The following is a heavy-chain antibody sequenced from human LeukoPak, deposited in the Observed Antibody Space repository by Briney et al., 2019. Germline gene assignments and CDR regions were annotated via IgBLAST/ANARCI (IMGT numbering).Heavy chain of an antibody. Sequence: SETLSLTCTVSGGSFSNSPYYWGWIRQPPGKGLEWIGTIYHSGSTYYNPSLKSRVTISVDTSKNQFSLKLSSVTAADMAVYYCARGELPFDYWGQGALVTVSS. D-gene: IGHD1-26*01. CDR3: ARGELPFDY. V-gene: IGHV4-39*01. CDR1: GGSFSNSPYY. J-gene: IGHJ4*02. CDR2: IYHSGST.